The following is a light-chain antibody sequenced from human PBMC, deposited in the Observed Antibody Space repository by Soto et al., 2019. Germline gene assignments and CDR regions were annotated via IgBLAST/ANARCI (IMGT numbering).Light chain of an antibody. CDR3: QQYNNWPRP. V-gene: IGKV3-15*01. Sequence: IVMTESAASRSVSPGERATLSCRASQSVSSNLAWYQQKPGQAPRLLIYGASTRATGIPARFSGSGSGTEFTLTISSLQSEDFALYYCQQYNNWPRPFAQGTKVAI. J-gene: IGKJ1*01. CDR1: QSVSSN. CDR2: GAS.